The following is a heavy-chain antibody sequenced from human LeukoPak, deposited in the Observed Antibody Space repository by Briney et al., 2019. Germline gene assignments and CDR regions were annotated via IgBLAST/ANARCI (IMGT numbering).Heavy chain of an antibody. CDR1: GFTFGSYS. CDR3: ARARGGYCSTASCYYQDY. V-gene: IGHV3-48*01. D-gene: IGHD2-2*03. Sequence: GGSLRLSCAASGFTFGSYSMSWVRQAPGKGLEWVSYISSGGSTIHYADSVKGRFSISRDNAKNSLYLQMNSLRAEDTAVYYCARARGGYCSTASCYYQDYWGQGTLATVSS. J-gene: IGHJ4*02. CDR2: ISSGGSTI.